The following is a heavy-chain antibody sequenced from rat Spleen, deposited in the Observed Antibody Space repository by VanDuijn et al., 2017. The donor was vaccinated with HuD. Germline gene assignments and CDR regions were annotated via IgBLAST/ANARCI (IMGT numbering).Heavy chain of an antibody. D-gene: IGHD1-12*02. CDR3: TTDTFYDGTYYPGGFDY. CDR1: GFTFSKYG. Sequence: EVHQVESGGGLVQPGRSLKLSCAASGFTFSKYGMAWVRQAPTKGLEWVASINIGGDNTYYRDSVKGRFTISRDNAKNTLYLQMDSLRSEDTATYYCTTDTFYDGTYYPGGFDYWGQGVMVTVSS. J-gene: IGHJ2*01. CDR2: INIGGDNT. V-gene: IGHV5S13*01.